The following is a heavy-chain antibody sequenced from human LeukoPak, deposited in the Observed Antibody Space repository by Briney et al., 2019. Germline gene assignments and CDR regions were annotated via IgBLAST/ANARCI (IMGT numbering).Heavy chain of an antibody. CDR2: IYHSGIA. J-gene: IGHJ3*01. Sequence: ETLSLTCTVSGYSISSGYYWGWTRPPPGKGLEWIGSIYHSGIAYYNPSLKSRVTISVDTSKNQFSLKLSSVTAADTAVYYCARDRHEPGPWGQGRMVTVSS. CDR1: GYSISSGYY. CDR3: ARDRHEPGP. V-gene: IGHV4-38-2*02. D-gene: IGHD1-14*01.